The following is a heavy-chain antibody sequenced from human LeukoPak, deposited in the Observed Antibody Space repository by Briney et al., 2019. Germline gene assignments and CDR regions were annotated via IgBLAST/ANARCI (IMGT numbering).Heavy chain of an antibody. CDR1: GGSFSGYY. J-gene: IGHJ3*02. CDR3: ARGILFDI. V-gene: IGHV4-34*01. Sequence: SETLSLTCAVYGGSFSGYYWSWNRQPPGKGLEWIGEINHSGSTNYNPSLKSRVTISVDTSKNQFSLKLSSVTAADTAVYYCARGILFDIWGQGTMVTVSS. CDR2: INHSGST.